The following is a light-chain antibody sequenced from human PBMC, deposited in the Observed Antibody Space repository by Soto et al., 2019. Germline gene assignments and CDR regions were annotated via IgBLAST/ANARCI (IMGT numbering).Light chain of an antibody. V-gene: IGLV2-14*01. CDR1: SSDVGGYNY. J-gene: IGLJ1*01. CDR2: EVS. CDR3: SSHTSSSTLV. Sequence: QSVLTQPASVSGSPGQSITISCTGTSSDVGGYNYVSCYLQHPGKDPKLMIYEVSNRLSGVSNRFSGSKSGNTASLTISGLQAEDEADYYCSSHTSSSTLVFGTGTKLTVL.